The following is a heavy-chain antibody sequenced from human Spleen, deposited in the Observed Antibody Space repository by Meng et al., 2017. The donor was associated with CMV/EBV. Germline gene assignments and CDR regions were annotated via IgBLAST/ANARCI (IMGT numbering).Heavy chain of an antibody. CDR2: IDIDGRDI. D-gene: IGHD1-26*01. CDR3: ARGVAETLGWEMGY. Sequence: VQCVGSGGGLVQPWGSLRLSCEVSGFTLTRYWMHWVREVPGKGLEWVSRIDIDGRDITYADSVRGRFSISRDDAKNTLYLQMNSLRIEDTAVYYCARGVAETLGWEMGYWGQGTLVTVSS. V-gene: IGHV3-74*03. J-gene: IGHJ4*02. CDR1: GFTLTRYW.